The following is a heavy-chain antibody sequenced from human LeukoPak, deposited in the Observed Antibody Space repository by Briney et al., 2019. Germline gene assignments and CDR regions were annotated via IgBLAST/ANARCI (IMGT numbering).Heavy chain of an antibody. CDR3: AKDITIFFYYYYGMDV. D-gene: IGHD3-9*01. Sequence: GGSLRLSCAASGFTFSSYAMNWVRQAPGKGLEWVSAISGSGGSTYYADSVKGRSTISRDNSKNTLYLQMNSLRAEDTAVYYCAKDITIFFYYYYGMDVWGKGTTVTVSS. V-gene: IGHV3-23*01. CDR2: ISGSGGST. J-gene: IGHJ6*04. CDR1: GFTFSSYA.